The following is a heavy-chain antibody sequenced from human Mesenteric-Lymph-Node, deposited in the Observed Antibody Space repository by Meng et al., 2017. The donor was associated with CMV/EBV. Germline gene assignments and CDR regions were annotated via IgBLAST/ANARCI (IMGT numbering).Heavy chain of an antibody. J-gene: IGHJ5*02. CDR1: GGSISSSWHY. D-gene: IGHD3-10*01. Sequence: PQRQEAGPRLVKPSEPPSLKCTVAGGSISSSWHYWGWIRQPPGKGLEWIGSIFYSGSAHYNPALESRVTISIDKSKNEFFLNLGSVTAADTAMYFCARDTLTYSYGPGWIDPWGQGTLVTVSS. V-gene: IGHV4-39*02. CDR3: ARDTLTYSYGPGWIDP. CDR2: IFYSGSA.